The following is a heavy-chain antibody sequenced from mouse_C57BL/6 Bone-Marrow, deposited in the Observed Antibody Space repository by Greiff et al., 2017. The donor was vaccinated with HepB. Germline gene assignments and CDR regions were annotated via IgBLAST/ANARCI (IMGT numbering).Heavy chain of an antibody. D-gene: IGHD1-1*01. CDR1: GYTFTDHT. J-gene: IGHJ4*01. CDR2: IYPRDGST. CDR3: ARRVDYDAMDY. V-gene: IGHV1-78*01. Sequence: VQLQQSDAELVKPGASVKISCKVSGYTFTDHTIHWMKQRPEQGLEWIGYIYPRDGSTKYNEKFKGKATLTANKSSNTAYMQLIRLTSEDSAVYFCARRVDYDAMDYWGQGNSVTVSS.